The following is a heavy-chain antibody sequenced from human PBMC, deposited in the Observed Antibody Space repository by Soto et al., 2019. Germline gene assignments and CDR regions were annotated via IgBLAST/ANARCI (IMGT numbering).Heavy chain of an antibody. V-gene: IGHV3-72*01. CDR2: TKNKANTYTT. D-gene: IGHD2-15*01. CDR3: RREHRSGPNYYGLAV. CDR1: GLTLSDHY. Sequence: GGSLRLSCGALGLTLSDHYIDWVRQAPGKGLEWVGRTKNKANTYTTQYAAAVEGRFTISRDDSKNSLYLQMTSLKTEDTALYYCRREHRSGPNYYGLAVWGQGTTVTVSS. J-gene: IGHJ6*02.